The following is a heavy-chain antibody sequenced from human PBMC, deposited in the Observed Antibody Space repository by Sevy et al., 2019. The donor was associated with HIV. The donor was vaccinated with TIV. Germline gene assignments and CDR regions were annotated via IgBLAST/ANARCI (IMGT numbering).Heavy chain of an antibody. Sequence: ASVKFSCKASGYTFTSYGISWVRQAPGQGLEWMGWISAYNGNTNYAQKLQGRVTMITDTSTSTAYMELRSLRSDDTAVYYVPGDVHHLTAAGLPHDAFDIWGQGTMVTVSS. CDR1: GYTFTSYG. V-gene: IGHV1-18*01. CDR3: PGDVHHLTAAGLPHDAFDI. D-gene: IGHD6-13*01. CDR2: ISAYNGNT. J-gene: IGHJ3*02.